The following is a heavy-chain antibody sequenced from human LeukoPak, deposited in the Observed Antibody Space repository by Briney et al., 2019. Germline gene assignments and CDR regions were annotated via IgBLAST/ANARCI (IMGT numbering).Heavy chain of an antibody. CDR1: GGSISSGGYY. CDR2: IYYSGST. Sequence: TSQTLSLTCTVSGGSISSGGYYWSWIRQHPGKGLEWIGYIYYSGSTYYNPSLKSRVTISVDTSKNQFSLKLSSVTAADTAVYYCARAWTGYCSSTSCYTRERSFDYWGQGTLATVSS. V-gene: IGHV4-30-4*08. D-gene: IGHD2-2*02. CDR3: ARAWTGYCSSTSCYTRERSFDY. J-gene: IGHJ4*02.